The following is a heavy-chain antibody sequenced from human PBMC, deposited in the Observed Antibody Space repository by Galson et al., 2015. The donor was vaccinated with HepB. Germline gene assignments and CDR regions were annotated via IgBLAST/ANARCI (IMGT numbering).Heavy chain of an antibody. CDR2: IWYDGSNK. CDR1: GFTFSSYG. J-gene: IGHJ6*03. D-gene: IGHD2-2*02. V-gene: IGHV3-33*01. Sequence: SLRLSCAASGFTFSSYGMHWVRQAPGKGLEWVAVIWYDGSNKYYADSVKGRFTISRDNSKNTLYLQMNSLRAEDTAVYYCARGYCSSTSCYTYYYYYMDVWGKGTTVTVSS. CDR3: ARGYCSSTSCYTYYYYYMDV.